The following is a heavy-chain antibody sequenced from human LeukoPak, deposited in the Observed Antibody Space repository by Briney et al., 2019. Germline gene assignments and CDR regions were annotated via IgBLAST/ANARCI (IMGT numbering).Heavy chain of an antibody. CDR3: ASTEGSGWYYYYGMDG. V-gene: IGHV3-23*01. D-gene: IGHD6-19*01. CDR2: ISRTGGNT. J-gene: IGHJ6*02. Sequence: RGSLRISCAASRFTFTYYTISWVRQIPGKGLEWISTISRTGGNTYNAASLKGRFTIYRDNSKNTLYLQMNSVRAEDTAVYYCASTEGSGWYYYYGMDGWGQGTTVTVSS. CDR1: RFTFTYYT.